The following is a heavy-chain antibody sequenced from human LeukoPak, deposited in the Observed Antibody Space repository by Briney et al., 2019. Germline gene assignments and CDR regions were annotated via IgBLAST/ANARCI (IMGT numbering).Heavy chain of an antibody. J-gene: IGHJ4*02. CDR3: ARGDGYCSAGSCSHFDH. V-gene: IGHV3-74*01. D-gene: IGHD2-15*01. Sequence: GGSLRLSCAASGFTFSTYWMHWVRQAPGKGLVWVSRINGDGGNTNYADSVKGRFTISRDNAKNTLYLQMHSLRAEDTAVYYCARGDGYCSAGSCSHFDHWGQGTLVTVSS. CDR1: GFTFSTYW. CDR2: INGDGGNT.